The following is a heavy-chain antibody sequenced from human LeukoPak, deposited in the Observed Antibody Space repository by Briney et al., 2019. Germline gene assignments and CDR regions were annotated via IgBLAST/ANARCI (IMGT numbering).Heavy chain of an antibody. D-gene: IGHD2-2*01. CDR1: GYIFTGYY. CDR3: ARNRSIAVLPPAISFSAS. CDR2: INPNSGDT. J-gene: IGHJ5*02. Sequence: GASVKVSCRASGYIFTGYYMHWVRQAPGQGLEWMGWINPNSGDTNFAQKFQGRVTMTRDTSISTAYMELSRLRSDDTAVYSCARNRSIAVLPPAISFSASWGQGTLVTASP. V-gene: IGHV1-2*02.